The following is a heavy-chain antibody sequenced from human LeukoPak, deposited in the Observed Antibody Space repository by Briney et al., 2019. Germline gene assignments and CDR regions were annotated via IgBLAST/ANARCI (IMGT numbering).Heavy chain of an antibody. V-gene: IGHV1-2*02. J-gene: IGHJ4*02. Sequence: ASVKVSCKASGYTFTGYYMHWVRQAPGQGLEWMGWINPNSGGTNYAQKFQGRVTMTRDTSISTTYMELSRLRSDDTAVYYCARVEVYYYDSSGCYYFDYWGQGTLVTVSS. D-gene: IGHD3-22*01. CDR2: INPNSGGT. CDR3: ARVEVYYYDSSGCYYFDY. CDR1: GYTFTGYY.